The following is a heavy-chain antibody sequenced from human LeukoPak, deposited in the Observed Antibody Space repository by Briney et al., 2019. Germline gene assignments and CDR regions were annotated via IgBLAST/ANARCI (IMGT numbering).Heavy chain of an antibody. CDR1: GFTFSNYA. Sequence: PEGSLRLSCATSGFTFSNYAVSWVRQAPGKGLEWVSSISGSGGTTYYADSVKGRFTISRDNSKNTLYLQMNSLRAEDTAVYYCAKDPYRASSGLVDYWGQGTLVTVSS. V-gene: IGHV3-23*01. CDR3: AKDPYRASSGLVDY. J-gene: IGHJ4*02. CDR2: ISGSGGTT. D-gene: IGHD5-12*01.